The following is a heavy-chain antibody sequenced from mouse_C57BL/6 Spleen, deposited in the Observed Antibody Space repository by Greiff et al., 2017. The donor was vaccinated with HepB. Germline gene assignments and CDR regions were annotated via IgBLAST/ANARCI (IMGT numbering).Heavy chain of an antibody. CDR2: INPNNGGT. J-gene: IGHJ2*01. D-gene: IGHD2-1*01. V-gene: IGHV1-26*01. CDR3: ARYLLWYEGYFDY. Sequence: VQLQQSGPELVKPGASVKISCKASGYTFTDFYMNWVKQSHGKSLEWIGDINPNNGGTSYNQKFKGKATLTVDKSSSTAYMELRSLTSEDSAVYYCARYLLWYEGYFDYWGQGTTLTVSS. CDR1: GYTFTDFY.